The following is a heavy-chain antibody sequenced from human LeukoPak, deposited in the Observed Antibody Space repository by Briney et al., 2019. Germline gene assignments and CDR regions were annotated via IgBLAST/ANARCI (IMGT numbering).Heavy chain of an antibody. CDR1: GYTFTSYG. V-gene: IGHV1-3*01. CDR3: ARVPLHDDSGHYYPH. CDR2: INGGNGNT. J-gene: IGHJ1*01. D-gene: IGHD3-22*01. Sequence: ASVKVSCKASGYTFTSYGISWVRQAPGQGLEWMGWINGGNGNTKYSEKFQGRVTIIRDTSASTAYMELSSLRSEDTAVYYCARVPLHDDSGHYYPHWGQGTLVTVSS.